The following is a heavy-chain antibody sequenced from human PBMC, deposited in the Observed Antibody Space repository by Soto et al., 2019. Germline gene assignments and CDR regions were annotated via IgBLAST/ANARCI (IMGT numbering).Heavy chain of an antibody. Sequence: ASVKVSCKASGYTFTSNSIGWVRQAPGQGLEWMGWINVYNGNTKYAQQLQGRVTMTTDTSTSTAYMELRSLRSDDTAVYYCARDPSRSNSGRGSITMIVVVMDWFDPWGQGTLVTVSS. CDR3: ARDPSRSNSGRGSITMIVVVMDWFDP. J-gene: IGHJ5*02. V-gene: IGHV1-18*04. CDR2: INVYNGNT. D-gene: IGHD3-22*01. CDR1: GYTFTSNS.